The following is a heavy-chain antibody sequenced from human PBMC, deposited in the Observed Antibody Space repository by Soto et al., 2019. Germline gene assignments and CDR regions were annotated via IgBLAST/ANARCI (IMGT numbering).Heavy chain of an antibody. J-gene: IGHJ4*02. CDR3: VRGGQFYSVPIYY. V-gene: IGHV3-74*01. D-gene: IGHD4-4*01. CDR2: IRSDGHDT. Sequence: EVHLVESGGGLVRPGGSLTLSCAASGHTISGNWMHWVRQAPGEGLVWVSRIRSDGHDTTYADSAKGRFTISRDNVKNTLYLQMYRLRTEDTAVYYCVRGGQFYSVPIYYWGQGTLVTVSS. CDR1: GHTISGNW.